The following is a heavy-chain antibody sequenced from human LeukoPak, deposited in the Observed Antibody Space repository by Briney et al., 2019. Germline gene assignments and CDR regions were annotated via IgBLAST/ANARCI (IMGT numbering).Heavy chain of an antibody. CDR1: GFTFSSYS. CDR2: IKSKTDGGTT. Sequence: GGSLRLSCAASGFTFSSYSMNWVRQAPGKGLEWVGRIKSKTDGGTTDYAAPVKGRFTISRDDSKNTLYLQMNSLKTEDTAVYYCTTDAQLLLWFGELLIDYWGQGTLVTVSS. D-gene: IGHD3-10*01. CDR3: TTDAQLLLWFGELLIDY. V-gene: IGHV3-15*01. J-gene: IGHJ4*02.